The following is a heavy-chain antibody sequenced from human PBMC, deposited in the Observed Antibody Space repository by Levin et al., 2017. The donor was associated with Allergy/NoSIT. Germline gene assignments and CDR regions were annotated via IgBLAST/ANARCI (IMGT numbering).Heavy chain of an antibody. Sequence: SCAASGFTFSSYWMHWVRQAPGKGLVWVSRINSDGSSTSYADSVKGRFTISRDNAKNTLYQQMNSLRAEDTAVYYCARGVTVDGTTPVAYWGQGTLVTVSS. J-gene: IGHJ4*02. CDR1: GFTFSSYW. V-gene: IGHV3-74*01. CDR2: INSDGSST. D-gene: IGHD6-19*01. CDR3: ARGVTVDGTTPVAY.